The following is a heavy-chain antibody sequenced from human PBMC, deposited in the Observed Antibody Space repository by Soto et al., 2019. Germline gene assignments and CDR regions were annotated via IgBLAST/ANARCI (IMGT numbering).Heavy chain of an antibody. CDR1: GFTFSSYA. CDR2: IGESGGRT. D-gene: IGHD1-20*01. V-gene: IGHV3-23*01. CDR3: AKRITTTRSADX. Sequence: WGSLRLSFAASGFTFSSYAMKWVRQAPGKGLEWVSGIGESGGRTFYEYSVKVRLTISIDNSNNTLYLQMDSLRAEDTAVYYCAKRITTTRSADXWGQGTLVTGSX. J-gene: IGHJ4*01.